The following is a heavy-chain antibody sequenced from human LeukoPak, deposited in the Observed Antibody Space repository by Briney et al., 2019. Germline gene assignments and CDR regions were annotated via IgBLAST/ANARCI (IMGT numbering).Heavy chain of an antibody. CDR2: IYYSGST. D-gene: IGHD2-15*01. V-gene: IGHV4-59*01. CDR1: GGSISSYY. J-gene: IGHJ4*02. CDR3: ARALRHSLDY. Sequence: SETLSLTCTVSGGSISSYYWSWIRQPPGKGLEWIGYIYYSGSTNYNPSLKSRVTISVDTSKNQFSLKLSSVTAADTAVYYCARALRHSLDYWGQGTLVTVSS.